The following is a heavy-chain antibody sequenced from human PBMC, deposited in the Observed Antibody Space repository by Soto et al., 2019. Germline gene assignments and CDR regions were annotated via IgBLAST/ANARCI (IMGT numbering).Heavy chain of an antibody. CDR2: ISGSGGST. J-gene: IGHJ6*02. CDR3: AKAVGMDSSSVNYYYGMDV. D-gene: IGHD6-6*01. CDR1: GFTFSSYA. V-gene: IGHV3-23*01. Sequence: GGSLRLSCAASGFTFSSYAMSWVRQAPGKGLEWVSAISGSGGSTYYADSVKGRFTISRDNSKNTLYLQRNSLRAEDTAVYYWAKAVGMDSSSVNYYYGMDVWGQGTTVTVSS.